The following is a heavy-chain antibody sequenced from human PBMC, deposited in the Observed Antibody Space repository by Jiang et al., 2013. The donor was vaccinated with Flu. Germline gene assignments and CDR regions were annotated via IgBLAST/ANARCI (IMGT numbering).Heavy chain of an antibody. CDR3: AHRPPYYDSSGYYFDY. V-gene: IGHV2-5*01. Sequence: DDKRYSPSLKNRLTITKDTSKNQVVLTMTNMDPVDTATYYCAHRPPYYDSSGYYFDYWGQGTLVTVSS. J-gene: IGHJ4*02. D-gene: IGHD3-22*01. CDR2: DDK.